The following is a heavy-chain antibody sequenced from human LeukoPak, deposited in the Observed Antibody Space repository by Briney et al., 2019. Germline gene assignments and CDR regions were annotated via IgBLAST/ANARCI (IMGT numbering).Heavy chain of an antibody. J-gene: IGHJ6*02. CDR3: ARQNGNLRYAMDV. CDR1: GFTFSSYA. D-gene: IGHD2-8*01. Sequence: PGGSLRLSCAASGFTFSSYAMSWVRQAPGKGLEWVANIKEDGSEKYYVDSVKGRFTISRDNAKNSLYLQMNSLRTEDTAVYYCARQNGNLRYAMDVWGQGTTVSVS. V-gene: IGHV3-7*04. CDR2: IKEDGSEK.